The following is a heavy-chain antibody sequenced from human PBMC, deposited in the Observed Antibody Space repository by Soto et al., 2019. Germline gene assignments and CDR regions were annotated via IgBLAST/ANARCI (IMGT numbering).Heavy chain of an antibody. CDR1: GFTFSIFV. V-gene: IGHV3-23*01. Sequence: PGGSLRLSCAASGFTFSIFVMSWVRQSPGKGLEWVSTISGSGGSTYYADAVKGRFSISRDNSMGTLYLQMKSLRVEDTAIYYCAKEVSLGSTVDLGYWGQGTLVTVSS. CDR2: ISGSGGST. D-gene: IGHD7-27*01. CDR3: AKEVSLGSTVDLGY. J-gene: IGHJ4*02.